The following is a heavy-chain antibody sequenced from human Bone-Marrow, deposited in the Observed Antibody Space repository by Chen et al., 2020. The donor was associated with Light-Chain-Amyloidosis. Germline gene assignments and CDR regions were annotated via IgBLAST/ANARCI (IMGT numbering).Heavy chain of an antibody. CDR1: GASIENHY. CDR2: IYSTGGT. J-gene: IGHJ6*02. V-gene: IGHV4-4*07. D-gene: IGHD3-10*01. Sequence: QLQESGPGLVKPSETLSLTCPVSGASIENHYWTWIRQPAGGGLEWIGRIYSTGGTYFNPSLESRLSMSVDTSKNQFSLNLASITAADTAVYYCASSLVRGAFYGLDVWGQGTAVIVSS. CDR3: ASSLVRGAFYGLDV.